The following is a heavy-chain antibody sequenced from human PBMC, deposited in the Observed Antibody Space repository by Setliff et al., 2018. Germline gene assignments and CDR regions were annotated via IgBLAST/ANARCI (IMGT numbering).Heavy chain of an antibody. D-gene: IGHD3-3*01. CDR3: ATRTPVTFSGVVTTV. V-gene: IGHV1-18*01. CDR2: ITNYNGKT. Sequence: ASVKVSCKASGLTFTTFSISWVRQAPGQGLEWMGWITNYNGKTDYAQKFQDRVILTTDTSTSTAYMELRNLRPDDKAIYYCATRTPVTFSGVVTTVWGQGSLVTVSS. J-gene: IGHJ4*02. CDR1: GLTFTTFS.